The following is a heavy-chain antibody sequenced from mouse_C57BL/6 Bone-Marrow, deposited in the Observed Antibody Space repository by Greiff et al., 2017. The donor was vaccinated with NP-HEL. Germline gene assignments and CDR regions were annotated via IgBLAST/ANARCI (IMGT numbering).Heavy chain of an antibody. CDR3: KLFITTVDYAMDY. CDR2: INPNYGTT. Sequence: EVQLQQSGPELVKPGASVKISCKASGYSFTDYNMNWVKQSNGKSLEWIGVINPNYGTTSYNQKFKGKATLTVDQSSSTAYMQLNSLTSEDSAVYYCKLFITTVDYAMDYWGQGTSVTVSS. CDR1: GYSFTDYN. D-gene: IGHD1-1*01. J-gene: IGHJ4*01. V-gene: IGHV1-39*01.